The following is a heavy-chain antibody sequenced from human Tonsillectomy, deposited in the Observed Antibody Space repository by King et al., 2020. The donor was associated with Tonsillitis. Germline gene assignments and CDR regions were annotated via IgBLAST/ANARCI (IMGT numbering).Heavy chain of an antibody. Sequence: VQLVESGGGVVQPGGSLRLSCAASGFTFDDYAMHWVRQAPGKGLEWVSLISGDGGSTYYADSVKGRFTISRDNSKNSLYLQMNSLRTEDTALYYCANGFAPTRLRYFDRLSTLFDYWGQGTLVTVSS. CDR2: ISGDGGST. CDR3: ANGFAPTRLRYFDRLSTLFDY. V-gene: IGHV3-43*02. D-gene: IGHD3-9*01. J-gene: IGHJ4*02. CDR1: GFTFDDYA.